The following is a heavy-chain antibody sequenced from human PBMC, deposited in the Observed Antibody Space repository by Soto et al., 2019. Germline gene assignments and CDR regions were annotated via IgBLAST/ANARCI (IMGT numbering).Heavy chain of an antibody. V-gene: IGHV5-51*01. CDR1: GYSFTSYW. CDR3: ARPQDGYSSGWYSIDI. Sequence: GESLKISCKGSGYSFTSYWIGWVRQMPGKGLEWMGIIYPGDPDTRYSPSFQGQVTISADKSISTAYLQWSSLKASDTAMYYCARPQDGYSSGWYSIDIWGQGTMVTVSS. CDR2: IYPGDPDT. J-gene: IGHJ3*02. D-gene: IGHD6-19*01.